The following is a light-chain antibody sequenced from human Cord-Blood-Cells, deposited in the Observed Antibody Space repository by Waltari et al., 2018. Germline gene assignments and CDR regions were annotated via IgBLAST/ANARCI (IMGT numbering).Light chain of an antibody. CDR1: QSLVYSDGNTY. Sequence: DVVMTQSHSPLPSPLDRRPPSPSSPIQSLVYSDGNTYLNWFQQRPGQSPRPLIYKVSNRDSGVPDRFSGSGSGTDFTLKISRVEAEDVGVYYCMQGTHWPFTFGPGTKVDIK. J-gene: IGKJ3*01. CDR2: KVS. CDR3: MQGTHWPFT. V-gene: IGKV2-30*01.